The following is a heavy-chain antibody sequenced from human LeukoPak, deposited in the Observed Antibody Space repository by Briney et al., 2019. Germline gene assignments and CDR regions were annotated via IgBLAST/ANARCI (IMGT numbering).Heavy chain of an antibody. Sequence: SQTLSLTCTVSGGSISSGDYYWSWIRQPPGKGLEWVAYMYYSGSAYYNPSLKSRATISVDTSKNQVSLKLTSVTAADTAVYYCARGDTVTRYYFDYWGQGTLVTVSS. CDR2: MYYSGSA. CDR3: ARGDTVTRYYFDY. CDR1: GGSISSGDYY. D-gene: IGHD4-11*01. J-gene: IGHJ4*02. V-gene: IGHV4-30-4*01.